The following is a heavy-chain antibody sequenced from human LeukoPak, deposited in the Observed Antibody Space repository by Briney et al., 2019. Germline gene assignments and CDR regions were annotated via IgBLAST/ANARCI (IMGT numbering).Heavy chain of an antibody. D-gene: IGHD6-13*01. CDR1: GCSFTSYW. CDR3: ARAGFVAAAGDY. J-gene: IGHJ4*02. Sequence: GESLKISCKGSGCSFTSYWIGWVRQMAGKDLEGMGIIYLGDSDTRYSPPFQGQVTISADKSISTAYLQWSSLKASDTAMYFCARAGFVAAAGDYWGRGTLVSVSS. V-gene: IGHV5-51*01. CDR2: IYLGDSDT.